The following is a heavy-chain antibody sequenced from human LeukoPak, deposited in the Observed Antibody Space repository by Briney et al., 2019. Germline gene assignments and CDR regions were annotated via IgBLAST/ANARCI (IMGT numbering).Heavy chain of an antibody. CDR3: MTAAGYNFGQY. CDR1: GFTLNNYA. CDR2: INNSGGST. V-gene: IGHV3-23*01. D-gene: IGHD5-18*01. J-gene: IGHJ4*02. Sequence: PGGSLRLSCAASGFTLNNYAMSWVRQAPGKGLEWVSIINNSGGSTYYADSVKGRFTISRDLSKNTLYLQMNSLRAEDTAIYYCMTAAGYNFGQYWGQGTLVTVSS.